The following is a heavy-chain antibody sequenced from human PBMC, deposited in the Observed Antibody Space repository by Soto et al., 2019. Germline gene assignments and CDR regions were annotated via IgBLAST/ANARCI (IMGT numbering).Heavy chain of an antibody. V-gene: IGHV4-4*07. CDR2: IYTSASI. J-gene: IGHJ6*02. CDR3: ARDREAGYNFYYGMDV. D-gene: IGHD6-19*01. CDR1: GADINTYS. Sequence: SETLSLTCSVSGADINTYSWTWMRQPAGKGLEWIGRIYTSASINYNPSLRGRVTLSVDTSTNQVSLKLASVTAADTAVYYCARDREAGYNFYYGMDVWGQGTTVTVSS.